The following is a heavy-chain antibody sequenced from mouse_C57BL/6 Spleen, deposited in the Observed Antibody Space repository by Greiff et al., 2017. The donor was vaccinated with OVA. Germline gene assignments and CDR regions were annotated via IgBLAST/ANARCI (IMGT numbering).Heavy chain of an antibody. D-gene: IGHD2-4*01. CDR3: TRSIMITEGDYYAMDY. Sequence: EVKLVESGGGLVQPGGSMKLSCAASGFTFSDAWMDWVRQSPEKGLEWVAEIRNKANNHATYYAESVKGRFTISRDDSKSSVYLQMNSLRAEDTGIYYCTRSIMITEGDYYAMDYWGQGTSVTVSS. J-gene: IGHJ4*01. CDR1: GFTFSDAW. V-gene: IGHV6-6*01. CDR2: IRNKANNHAT.